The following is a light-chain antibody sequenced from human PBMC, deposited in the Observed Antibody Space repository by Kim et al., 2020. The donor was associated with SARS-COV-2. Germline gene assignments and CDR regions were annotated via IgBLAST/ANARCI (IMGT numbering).Light chain of an antibody. CDR2: GAS. CDR1: QSVSSSY. Sequence: PGERATLSGRASQSVSSSYLAWYQQKPGQAPRLLIYGASSRATGIPDRFSGSGSGTDFTLTISRLEPEDFAVYYCQQYGSSLPWTFGQGTKVDIK. V-gene: IGKV3-20*01. J-gene: IGKJ1*01. CDR3: QQYGSSLPWT.